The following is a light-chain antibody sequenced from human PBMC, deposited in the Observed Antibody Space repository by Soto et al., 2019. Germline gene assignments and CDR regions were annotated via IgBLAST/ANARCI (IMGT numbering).Light chain of an antibody. CDR3: QQYYSYPPIT. CDR1: QSISSY. Sequence: DIQMTQSPSSLSASVGDRVTITCRASQSISSYLNWYQQKPGKAPKLPIYAASTLQSGVPSRFSGSGSGTDFTLTISCLQSEDFATYYCQQYYSYPPITFGQGTRLEIK. CDR2: AAS. V-gene: IGKV1-39*01. J-gene: IGKJ5*01.